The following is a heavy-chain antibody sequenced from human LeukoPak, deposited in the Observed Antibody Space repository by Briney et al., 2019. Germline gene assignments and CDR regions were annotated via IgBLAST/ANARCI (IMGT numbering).Heavy chain of an antibody. CDR1: GGSFSGYY. Sequence: LSLTCAVYGGSFSGYYWSWIRQAPGKGLEWISYITFSSKTIYYADSVKGRFTISRDNAKNSLYLQMNSLRAEDTAVYYCAELGITMIGGVWGKGTTVTISS. CDR2: ITFSSKTI. D-gene: IGHD3-10*02. V-gene: IGHV3-11*04. CDR3: AELGITMIGGV. J-gene: IGHJ6*04.